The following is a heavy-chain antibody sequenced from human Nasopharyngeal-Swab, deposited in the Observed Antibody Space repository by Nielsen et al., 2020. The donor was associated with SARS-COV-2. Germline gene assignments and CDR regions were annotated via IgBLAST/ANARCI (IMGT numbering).Heavy chain of an antibody. CDR2: ISSSSSYI. CDR1: GFTSSSYS. J-gene: IGHJ3*02. CDR3: AREAGDAFDI. V-gene: IGHV3-21*01. Sequence: GESLKISCAASGFTSSSYSMNWVRQAPGKGLEWVSSISSSSSYIYYADSVKGRFTISRDNAKNSLYLQMNSLRAEDTAVYYCAREAGDAFDIWGQGTMVTVSS.